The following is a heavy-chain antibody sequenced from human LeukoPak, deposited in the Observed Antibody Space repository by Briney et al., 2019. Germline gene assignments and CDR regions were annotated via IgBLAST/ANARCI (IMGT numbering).Heavy chain of an antibody. CDR3: AGARHGDYRWDY. CDR1: GFTFTKYW. D-gene: IGHD4-17*01. J-gene: IGHJ4*02. V-gene: IGHV5-51*01. CDR2: MYLGDSET. Sequence: GESLKISCKGSGFTFTKYWIGWVRQMPGKGLEWMGIMYLGDSETRYSPSFQGQVTISADKSISTAYLQWSGLKASDTAMYYCAGARHGDYRWDYWGQGTLVTVSS.